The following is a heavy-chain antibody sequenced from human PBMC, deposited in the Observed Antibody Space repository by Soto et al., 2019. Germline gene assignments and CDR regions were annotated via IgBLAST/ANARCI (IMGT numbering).Heavy chain of an antibody. Sequence: QVQLQQWGAGLLKPSETLSLTCAVYGGSFSGYYWSWIRQPPGKGLEWIGEINHSGSTNYNPSLKSRVTISVDTSKNQFSLKLSSVTAADTAVYYCARGGYCSSTSCSFDYWGQGTLVTVSS. V-gene: IGHV4-34*01. CDR2: INHSGST. CDR1: GGSFSGYY. J-gene: IGHJ4*02. CDR3: ARGGYCSSTSCSFDY. D-gene: IGHD2-2*01.